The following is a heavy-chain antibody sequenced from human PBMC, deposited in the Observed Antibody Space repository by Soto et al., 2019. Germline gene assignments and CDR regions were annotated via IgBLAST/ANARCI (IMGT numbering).Heavy chain of an antibody. CDR1: GFTFSSYA. Sequence: PGGSLRLSCVASGFTFSSYAMHWVRQAPGKGLEWVAVISIDGTNKYYADSVKGRFTMSRDNSKNTLYLQMNSLRAEDTAVYYCAREYYYDSSGFYPTDLYCYGMDVWGQGTTVTVSS. D-gene: IGHD3-22*01. CDR3: AREYYYDSSGFYPTDLYCYGMDV. V-gene: IGHV3-30*04. CDR2: ISIDGTNK. J-gene: IGHJ6*02.